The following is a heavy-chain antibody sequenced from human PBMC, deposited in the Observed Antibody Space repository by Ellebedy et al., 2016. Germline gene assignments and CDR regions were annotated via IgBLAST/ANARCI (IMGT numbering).Heavy chain of an antibody. CDR1: GFTFSNFA. CDR3: ASRAMAVAGTDPPIDYYYGMDV. V-gene: IGHV3-21*01. D-gene: IGHD6-19*01. Sequence: GESLKISCAASGFTFSNFAMNWVRLAPGKGLEWVSSISRTGTYIYYAGSAKGRFTISRDNAKNSLYLQMNSLTIEDPAVYYCASRAMAVAGTDPPIDYYYGMDVWGQGTTVTVSS. CDR2: ISRTGTYI. J-gene: IGHJ6*02.